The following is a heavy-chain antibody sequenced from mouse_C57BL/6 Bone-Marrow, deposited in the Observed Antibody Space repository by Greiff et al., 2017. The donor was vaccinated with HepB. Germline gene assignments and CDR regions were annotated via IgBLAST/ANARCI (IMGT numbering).Heavy chain of an antibody. D-gene: IGHD1-1*01. CDR2: IYPGSGNT. V-gene: IGHV1-76*01. J-gene: IGHJ4*01. CDR3: ARSYYYGSSYYYYAMDY. Sequence: QVQLKESGAELVRPGASVKLSCKASGYTFTDYYINWVKQRPGQGLEWIARIYPGSGNTYYNEKFKGKATLTAEKSSSTAYMQLSSLTSEDSAVYFCARSYYYGSSYYYYAMDYWGQGTSVTVSS. CDR1: GYTFTDYY.